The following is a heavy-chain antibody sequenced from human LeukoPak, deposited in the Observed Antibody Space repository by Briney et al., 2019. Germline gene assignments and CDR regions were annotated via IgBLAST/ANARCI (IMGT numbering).Heavy chain of an antibody. D-gene: IGHD3-16*01. CDR3: ARDFGRDTDDY. J-gene: IGHJ4*02. Sequence: ASVKVSCKASGYTFTSYFMHWVRQAPGQGLEWMGIINPSGGSTSYAQKFQGRVTMTRDTSTSTVYMELSSLRSEDTAVYYCARDFGRDTDDYWGQGTLVTVSS. V-gene: IGHV1-46*01. CDR2: INPSGGST. CDR1: GYTFTSYF.